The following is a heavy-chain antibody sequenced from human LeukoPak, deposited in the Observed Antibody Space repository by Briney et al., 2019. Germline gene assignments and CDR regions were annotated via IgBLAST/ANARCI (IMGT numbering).Heavy chain of an antibody. Sequence: GASVKVSCKVSGYTFSTCDINCVAQATGQGLEWMGWMNPNSGNTGYAQSFQGRVTMTRYTSISTAYMELSNLRSEDTAQYYCMRGPSDPCDNWGQGTMVTVSS. CDR1: GYTFSTCD. CDR2: MNPNSGNT. CDR3: MRGPSDPCDN. V-gene: IGHV1-8*01. J-gene: IGHJ3*02.